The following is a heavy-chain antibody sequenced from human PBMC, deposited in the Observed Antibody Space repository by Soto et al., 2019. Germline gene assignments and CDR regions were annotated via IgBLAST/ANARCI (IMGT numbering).Heavy chain of an antibody. CDR2: IIPIFGTA. CDR1: GGTFSSYT. J-gene: IGHJ6*01. V-gene: IGHV1-69*13. Sequence: GASVKVSCKASGGTFSSYTISWVRQAPGQGLEWMGGIIPIFGTANYAQKFQGRVTITADESTSTAYMELSSLRSEDTAVYYCARVGYYYDSSGPNSNYYYYYGMDVWGQGTTVTVSS. D-gene: IGHD3-22*01. CDR3: ARVGYYYDSSGPNSNYYYYYGMDV.